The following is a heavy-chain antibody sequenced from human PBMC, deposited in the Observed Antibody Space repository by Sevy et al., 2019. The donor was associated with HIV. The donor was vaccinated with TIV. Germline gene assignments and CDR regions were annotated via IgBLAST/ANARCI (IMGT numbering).Heavy chain of an antibody. CDR2: FYSGGST. CDR3: ARGRGTGYSYGFDY. D-gene: IGHD5-18*01. CDR1: GFTVSSNY. Sequence: GGSLRLSCAASGFTVSSNYMSWVRQAPGKGLEWVSVFYSGGSTYYADSVKGRFTISRDNSKNTLYLQMNSLRAEDTAVYYCARGRGTGYSYGFDYWGQGTLVTVSS. J-gene: IGHJ4*02. V-gene: IGHV3-66*01.